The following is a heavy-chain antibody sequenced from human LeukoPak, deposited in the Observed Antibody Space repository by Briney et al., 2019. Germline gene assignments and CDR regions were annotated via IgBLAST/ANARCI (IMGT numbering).Heavy chain of an antibody. J-gene: IGHJ5*02. D-gene: IGHD3-22*01. CDR1: GDSVSSNSAA. V-gene: IGHV6-1*01. CDR3: ARSSPHYYDSSGYFNWFDP. CDR2: KYYRSKWYN. Sequence: NHSQTLSLTCAISGDSVSSNSAAWNWIRQSPSRGLEWLGRKYYRSKWYNDYAVSVKSRITINPDTSKNQFSLQLNSVTPEDTAVYYCARSSPHYYDSSGYFNWFDPWGQGALVTVSS.